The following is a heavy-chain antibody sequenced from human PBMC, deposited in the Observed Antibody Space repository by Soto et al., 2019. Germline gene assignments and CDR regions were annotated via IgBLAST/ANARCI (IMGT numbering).Heavy chain of an antibody. V-gene: IGHV1-18*01. J-gene: IGHJ4*02. Sequence: GASVKVSCKASGYTFTSYGISWVRQAPGQGLEWMGWISAYNGNTNYAQKLQGRVTMTTDTPTSTAYMELRSLRSDDTAVYYCARMQGRSWYYYDSSGYPPFDYWGQGTLVTVSS. D-gene: IGHD3-22*01. CDR2: ISAYNGNT. CDR3: ARMQGRSWYYYDSSGYPPFDY. CDR1: GYTFTSYG.